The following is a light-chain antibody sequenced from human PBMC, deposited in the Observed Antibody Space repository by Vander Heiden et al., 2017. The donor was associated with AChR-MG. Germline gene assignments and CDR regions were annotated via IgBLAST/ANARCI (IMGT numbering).Light chain of an antibody. CDR1: QTLLHSNGYNY. CDR2: LRS. CDR3: RQALQTPRT. V-gene: IGKV2-28*01. J-gene: IGKJ1*01. Sequence: DIVMTQSPLSLPVTPGEPASISCRSSQTLLHSNGYNYLDWYLQKPGQSPQLLIYLRSNRASGVPDRFSGSGSGTDFTLKISRVEAEDVGVYYCRQALQTPRTFGQGTKVEIK.